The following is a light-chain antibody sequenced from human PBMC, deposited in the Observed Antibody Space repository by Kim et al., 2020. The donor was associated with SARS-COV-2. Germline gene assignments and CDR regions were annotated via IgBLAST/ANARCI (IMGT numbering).Light chain of an antibody. CDR2: GAS. CDR1: QKVTRNH. Sequence: TGKRDTPSCRASQKVTRNHVAWDLQNPGQAPRLLIYGASNRANGIADRLSGSGSGTDFTLTISRLEPEDFEVYYCQKYATSPELTFGGGTKVDIK. CDR3: QKYATSPELT. J-gene: IGKJ4*01. V-gene: IGKV3-20*01.